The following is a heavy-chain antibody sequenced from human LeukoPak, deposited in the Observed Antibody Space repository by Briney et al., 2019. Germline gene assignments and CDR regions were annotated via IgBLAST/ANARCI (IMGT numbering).Heavy chain of an antibody. J-gene: IGHJ4*02. CDR2: ISSSSSYK. CDR3: ARDRVPAAAEFDY. V-gene: IGHV3-21*01. D-gene: IGHD2-2*01. CDR1: GFTFSSYS. Sequence: GGSLRLSCAASGFTFSSYSINWVRQAPGKGLEWVSSISSSSSYKYYADSVKGRFTISRDNAKNSLYLQMSSLRAEDTAVYYCARDRVPAAAEFDYWGQGTLVTVSS.